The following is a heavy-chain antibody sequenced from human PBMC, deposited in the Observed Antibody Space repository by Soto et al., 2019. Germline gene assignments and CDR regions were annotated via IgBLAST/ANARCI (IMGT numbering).Heavy chain of an antibody. D-gene: IGHD6-13*01. CDR3: AATLIAAIGTGHYYGMDV. CDR2: IVAGSDNT. CDR1: VFTFTRSA. V-gene: IGHV1-58*01. J-gene: IGHJ6*02. Sequence: GASLQVSFKASVFTFTRSAVQWLRQARVQLLDWIGWIVAGSDNTNYAQKFQERVTITRDMSTSTAYMELSSLRSEDTAVYYCAATLIAAIGTGHYYGMDVWGQGTTVTVSS.